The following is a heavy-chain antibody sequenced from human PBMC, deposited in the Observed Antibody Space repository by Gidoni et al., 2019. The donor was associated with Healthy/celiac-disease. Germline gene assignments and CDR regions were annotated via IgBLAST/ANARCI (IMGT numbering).Heavy chain of an antibody. V-gene: IGHV3-33*01. CDR2: IWYDGSNK. D-gene: IGHD6-19*01. CDR1: GFTFSSYG. J-gene: IGHJ3*02. CDR3: ARAYSSGWYDAFEI. Sequence: QVQLVASGGGVVQPGRSLRLSCAASGFTFSSYGMHWVRQAQGKGLVWVAVIWYDGSNKYYADSGKGRFTISRDNYKNTRYLQMNSLRAEDTAVYYCARAYSSGWYDAFEIWGQGTMVTVFS.